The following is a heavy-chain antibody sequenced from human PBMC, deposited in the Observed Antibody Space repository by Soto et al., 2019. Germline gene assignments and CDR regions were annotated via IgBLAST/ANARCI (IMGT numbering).Heavy chain of an antibody. CDR2: IYSGGTT. CDR1: GFSVSNNY. Sequence: EVQLVESGGGLIQPGGSLRLSCAASGFSVSNNYMNWVRQAPGKGLEWVSLIYSGGTTHYADSVKGRFTISRDNSKXTXYXPMNSLRAEDTAVYYCARGLDFWSGYYDQYYYGLDVWGQGTTVTVSS. CDR3: ARGLDFWSGYYDQYYYGLDV. V-gene: IGHV3-53*01. D-gene: IGHD3-3*01. J-gene: IGHJ6*02.